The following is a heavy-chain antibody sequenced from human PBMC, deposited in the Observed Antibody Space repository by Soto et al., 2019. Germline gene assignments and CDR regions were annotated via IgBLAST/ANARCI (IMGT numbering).Heavy chain of an antibody. J-gene: IGHJ4*02. V-gene: IGHV3-21*01. CDR1: GFTFSSYS. CDR3: AIIVGATYHPFDY. Sequence: PXGSLRLSCAASGFTFSSYSMNWVRQAPGKGLEWVSSISSSSSYIYYADSMKGRFTISRDNAKNSLYLQMNSLRAEDTAVYYCAIIVGATYHPFDYWGQGTLVTVSS. D-gene: IGHD1-26*01. CDR2: ISSSSSYI.